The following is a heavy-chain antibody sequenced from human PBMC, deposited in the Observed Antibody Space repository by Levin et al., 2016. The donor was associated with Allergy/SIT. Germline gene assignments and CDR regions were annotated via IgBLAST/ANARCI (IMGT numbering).Heavy chain of an antibody. V-gene: IGHV4-4*02. D-gene: IGHD4-11*01. Sequence: WIRQPPGKGLEWIGEIYHSGSTNYNPSLKSRVTISVDKSKNQFSLKLSSVTAADTAVYYCARVDYSNGDYWGQGTLVTVSS. J-gene: IGHJ4*02. CDR2: IYHSGST. CDR3: ARVDYSNGDY.